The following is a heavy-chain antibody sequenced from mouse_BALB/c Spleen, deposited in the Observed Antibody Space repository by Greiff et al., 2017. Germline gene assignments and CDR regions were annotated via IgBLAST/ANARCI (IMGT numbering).Heavy chain of an antibody. V-gene: IGHV1-54*01. CDR2: INPGSGGT. Sequence: QVQLQQSGAELVRPGTSVKVSCKASGYAFTNYLIEWVKQRPGQGLEWIGVINPGSGGTNYNEKFKGKATLTADKSSSTAYMQLSSLTSDDSAVYFCARGLWQDYWGQGTTLTVSS. CDR3: ARGLWQDY. CDR1: GYAFTNYL. J-gene: IGHJ2*01. D-gene: IGHD1-1*02.